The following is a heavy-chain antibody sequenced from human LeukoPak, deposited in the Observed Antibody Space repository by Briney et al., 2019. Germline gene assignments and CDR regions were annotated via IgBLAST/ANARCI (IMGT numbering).Heavy chain of an antibody. CDR3: ARDRIRNDAGHDPFDI. J-gene: IGHJ3*02. Sequence: PSETLSLTCTVSGASITSYHWSWIRQPAGKGLEWIGRIYTSASTNYSPSFKGRATISIDRSKGQFSLNLPSVTAADTAVYYCARDRIRNDAGHDPFDIWGQGTMVTVSS. V-gene: IGHV4-4*07. CDR1: GASITSYH. CDR2: IYTSAST. D-gene: IGHD1-1*01.